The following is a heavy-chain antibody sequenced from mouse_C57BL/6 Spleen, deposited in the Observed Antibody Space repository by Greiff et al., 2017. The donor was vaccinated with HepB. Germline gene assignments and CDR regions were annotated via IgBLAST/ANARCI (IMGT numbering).Heavy chain of an antibody. Sequence: QVHVKQPGAELVRPGTSVKLSCKASGYTFTSYWMHWVKQRPGQGLEWIGVIDPSDSYTNYNQKFKGKATLTVDTSSSTAYMQLSSLTSEDSAVYYCAYYYGSSWAWFAYWGQGTLVTVSA. CDR3: AYYYGSSWAWFAY. CDR1: GYTFTSYW. D-gene: IGHD1-1*01. V-gene: IGHV1-59*01. CDR2: IDPSDSYT. J-gene: IGHJ3*01.